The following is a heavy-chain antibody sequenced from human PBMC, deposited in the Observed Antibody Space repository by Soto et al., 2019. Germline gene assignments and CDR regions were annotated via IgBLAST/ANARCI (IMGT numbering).Heavy chain of an antibody. J-gene: IGHJ4*02. V-gene: IGHV1-18*01. D-gene: IGHD6-19*01. CDR1: GGTFSSYA. CDR3: ARDPGSSGWYAAADY. CDR2: ISAYNGNT. Sequence: ASVKVSCKASGGTFSSYAISWVRQAPGQGLEWMGWISAYNGNTNYAQKLQGRVTMTTDTSTSTAYMELRSLRSDDTAVYYCARDPGSSGWYAAADYWGQGTLVTVSS.